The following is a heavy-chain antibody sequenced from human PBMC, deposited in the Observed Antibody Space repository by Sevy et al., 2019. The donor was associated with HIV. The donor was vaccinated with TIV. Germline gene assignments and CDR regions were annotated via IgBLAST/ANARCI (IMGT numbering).Heavy chain of an antibody. J-gene: IGHJ4*02. D-gene: IGHD3-9*01. CDR2: ISGSGGSK. Sequence: GESLKISCAASGFTFSSYAMSWVRQAPGKGLEWVSAISGSGGSKYYADSVKGRFTISRDNSKNTLYLQMNSLRAEDTAVYYCAKGLFLRYFDHWGQGTLVTVSS. CDR1: GFTFSSYA. V-gene: IGHV3-23*01. CDR3: AKGLFLRYFDH.